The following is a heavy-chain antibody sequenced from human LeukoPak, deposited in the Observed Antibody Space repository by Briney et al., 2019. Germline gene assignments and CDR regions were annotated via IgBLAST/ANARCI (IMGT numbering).Heavy chain of an antibody. CDR3: AKDINWASFES. CDR1: GFSFSNYG. V-gene: IGHV3-23*01. Sequence: GGTLRLSCAASGFSFSNYGMSWVRQAPGKGLEWVSGIIGSGGTTYYADSVKGRFTISRDNSKNTLYLQMNSLRAEDTALYYCAKDINWASFESWGQGTLVTVSS. J-gene: IGHJ4*02. CDR2: IIGSGGTT. D-gene: IGHD7-27*01.